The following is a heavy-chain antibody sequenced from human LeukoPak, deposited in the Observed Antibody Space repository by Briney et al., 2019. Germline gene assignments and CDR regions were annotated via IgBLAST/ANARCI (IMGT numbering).Heavy chain of an antibody. CDR3: ARGGGYYYNSLDY. CDR1: GFTFSFYS. CDR2: ISSYSGTI. V-gene: IGHV3-48*01. J-gene: IGHJ4*02. D-gene: IGHD3-22*01. Sequence: GGSLRLSCAASGFTFSFYSMNWVRQAPGKGLEWVSYISSYSGTIYYADSVKSRFTISRDNAKNSLYLQMNSLRAEDTAVYYCARGGGYYYNSLDYWGQGTLVTVSS.